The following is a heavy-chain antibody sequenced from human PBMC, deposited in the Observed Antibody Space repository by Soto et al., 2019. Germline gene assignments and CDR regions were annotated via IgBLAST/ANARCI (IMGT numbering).Heavy chain of an antibody. D-gene: IGHD3-10*01. V-gene: IGHV3-33*01. Sequence: GGSLRPSCAASGFTFSSYGMHWVRQAPGKGLEWVAVIWYDGSNKYYADSVKGRFTISRDNSKNTLYLQMNSLRAEDTAVYYCARDMGPYYYMDVWGKGTTVTVSS. CDR3: ARDMGPYYYMDV. CDR2: IWYDGSNK. J-gene: IGHJ6*03. CDR1: GFTFSSYG.